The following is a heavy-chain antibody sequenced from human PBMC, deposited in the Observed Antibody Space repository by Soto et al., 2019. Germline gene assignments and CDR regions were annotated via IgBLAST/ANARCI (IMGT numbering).Heavy chain of an antibody. CDR3: ASSYDSSGYYNY. CDR2: IIPILGIA. V-gene: IGHV1-69*02. Sequence: QVQLVQSGAEVKKPGSSVKVSYKASGGTFSSYTISWVRQAPGQGLEWMGRIIPILGIANYAQKFQGRVTITADKSTSTAYMELSSLRSEDTAVYYCASSYDSSGYYNYWGQGTLVTVSS. CDR1: GGTFSSYT. D-gene: IGHD3-22*01. J-gene: IGHJ4*02.